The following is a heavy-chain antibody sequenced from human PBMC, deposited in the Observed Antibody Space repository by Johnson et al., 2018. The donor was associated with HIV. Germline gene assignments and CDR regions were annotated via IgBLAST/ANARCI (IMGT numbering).Heavy chain of an antibody. CDR3: VKERQLVRSFDI. V-gene: IGHV3-30*18. D-gene: IGHD6-6*01. CDR2: VSYDGSNK. Sequence: QVQLVESGGGGVQPGRSLRLSCAASGFTFSSYAMHWVRRAPGKGLEWLAVVSYDGSNKYYADSVKGRFTVSVDNTKKTLFLEMNSLRPEDTAVYYCVKERQLVRSFDIWVQGTRVTVSS. J-gene: IGHJ3*02. CDR1: GFTFSSYA.